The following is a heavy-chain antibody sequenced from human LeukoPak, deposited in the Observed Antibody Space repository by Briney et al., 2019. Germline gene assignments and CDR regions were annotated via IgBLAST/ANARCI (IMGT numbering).Heavy chain of an antibody. CDR1: GDSISSKASF. CDR2: ISCSGPT. V-gene: IGHV4-39*01. Sequence: PSETLSLTCTVSGDSISSKASFWGWDRQPPGAGLKWVGSISCSGPTYYNPSLKSQVTIHVSTTQYHFTLKLSSVTAADTAVYYCVRHEEEDGYNAKTFDYGGQGTLVTVFS. CDR3: VRHEEEDGYNAKTFDY. J-gene: IGHJ4*02. D-gene: IGHD5-24*01.